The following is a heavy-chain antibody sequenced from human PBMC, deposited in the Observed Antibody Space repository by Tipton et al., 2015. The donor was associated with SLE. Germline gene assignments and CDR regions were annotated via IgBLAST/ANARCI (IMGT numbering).Heavy chain of an antibody. Sequence: TLSLTCTVSGGSISSHYWSWIRQPPGKGLEWIGYIYYSGSTYYNPSLKSRVTISVDTSKNQFSLKLSSVTAADTAVYYCGTTSSDYGMDVWGQGTTVTVSS. J-gene: IGHJ6*02. D-gene: IGHD3-22*01. V-gene: IGHV4-59*04. CDR2: IYYSGST. CDR1: GGSISSHY. CDR3: GTTSSDYGMDV.